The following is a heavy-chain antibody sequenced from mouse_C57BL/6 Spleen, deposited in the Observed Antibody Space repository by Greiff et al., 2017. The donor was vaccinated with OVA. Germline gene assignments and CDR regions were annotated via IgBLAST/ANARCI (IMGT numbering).Heavy chain of an antibody. CDR1: GYTFTSYW. CDR3: ARFSMWSMDY. CDR2: IYPGSGST. Sequence: VQLQQSGAELVKPGASVKMSCKASGYTFTSYWITWVKQRPGQGLEWIGEIYPGSGSTNYNEKFKSKATLTVDTSSSTAYMQLSSLTSEDSAVYYCARFSMWSMDYWGQGTSVTVSS. V-gene: IGHV1-55*01. D-gene: IGHD1-1*02. J-gene: IGHJ4*01.